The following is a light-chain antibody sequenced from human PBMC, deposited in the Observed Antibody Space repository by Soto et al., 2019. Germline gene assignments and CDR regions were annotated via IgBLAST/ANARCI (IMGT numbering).Light chain of an antibody. V-gene: IGKV3-20*01. CDR1: QSVSSSY. Sequence: EIVVTHSPGTLYLSPGEIATLSCRASQSVSSSYLAWYQQKPGQAPRLLIYGASSRATGIPDRFSGSGSGTDFSLTISRLEPEDFAVYYRQHYHISPITFGQGTRLEI. J-gene: IGKJ5*01. CDR2: GAS. CDR3: QHYHISPIT.